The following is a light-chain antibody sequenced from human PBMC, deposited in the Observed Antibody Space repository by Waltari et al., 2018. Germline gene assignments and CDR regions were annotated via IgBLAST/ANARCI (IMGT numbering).Light chain of an antibody. Sequence: DIQMTQSPSTLSASVGDRVTIPCRASQNINSWLAWYQQRPGKAPRLLLYKASTLQSVVPSRFSGSGSGTEFTLTINSLQTDDFATYYCQQYSSYSSWTFGQGTQV. CDR2: KAS. J-gene: IGKJ1*01. CDR3: QQYSSYSSWT. CDR1: QNINSW. V-gene: IGKV1-5*03.